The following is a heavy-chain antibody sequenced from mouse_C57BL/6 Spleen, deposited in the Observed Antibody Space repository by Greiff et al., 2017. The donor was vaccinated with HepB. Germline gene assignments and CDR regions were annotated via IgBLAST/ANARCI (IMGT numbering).Heavy chain of an antibody. Sequence: QVQLKQSGPGLVAPSQSLSITCTVSGFSLTSYAISWVRQPPGKGLEWLGVIWTGGGTNYNSALKTRLSISKDNTKSQVFLKLNSLQTDDTARYYCARNRGTYYVFAYWGQGTLVTVSA. CDR3: ARNRGTYYVFAY. J-gene: IGHJ3*01. CDR1: GFSLTSYA. CDR2: IWTGGGT. V-gene: IGHV2-9-1*01. D-gene: IGHD1-1*01.